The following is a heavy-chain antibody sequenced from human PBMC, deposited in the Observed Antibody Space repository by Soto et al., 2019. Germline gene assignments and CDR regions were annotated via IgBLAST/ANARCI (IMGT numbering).Heavy chain of an antibody. CDR2: VDHSGSA. D-gene: IGHD1-26*01. Sequence: QLQLQESGPGLVKPSETLSLTCTVSGGSISSNGYYWGWIRQPPGKGLEWIGSVDHSGSANYNPSRKSRLTLAVETSEKQFSLKLISVTAADTAVYYCARRPKRGSYSWCFDYRGQGTLVTVSS. J-gene: IGHJ4*02. CDR3: ARRPKRGSYSWCFDY. V-gene: IGHV4-39*01. CDR1: GGSISSNGYY.